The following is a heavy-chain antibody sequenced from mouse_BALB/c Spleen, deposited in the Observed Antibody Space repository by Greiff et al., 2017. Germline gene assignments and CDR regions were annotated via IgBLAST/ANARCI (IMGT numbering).Heavy chain of an antibody. V-gene: IGHV5-9-3*01. Sequence: DVKLVESGGGLVKPGGSLKLSCAASGFTFSSYAMSWVRQTPEKRLEWVATISSGGSYTYYPDSVKGRFTISRDNAKNTLYLQMSSLRSEDTAMYYCARHPVRREADYFDYWGQGTTLTVSS. CDR1: GFTFSSYA. D-gene: IGHD2-14*01. CDR3: ARHPVRREADYFDY. J-gene: IGHJ2*01. CDR2: ISSGGSYT.